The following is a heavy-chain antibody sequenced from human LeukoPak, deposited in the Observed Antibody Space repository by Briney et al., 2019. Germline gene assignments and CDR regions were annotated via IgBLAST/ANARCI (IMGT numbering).Heavy chain of an antibody. CDR2: TRNKATSYTT. CDR3: ARVSGSYSFDY. J-gene: IGHJ4*02. V-gene: IGHV3-72*01. CDR1: GFTFSDHY. Sequence: GGSLRLSCAASGFTFSDHYMDWVRQAPGKGLEWVGRTRNKATSYTTEYAASVKGRFTISRVDSENSLYLQMNSLKTEGTAVYYCARVSGSYSFDYWGQGTLVTVSS. D-gene: IGHD1-26*01.